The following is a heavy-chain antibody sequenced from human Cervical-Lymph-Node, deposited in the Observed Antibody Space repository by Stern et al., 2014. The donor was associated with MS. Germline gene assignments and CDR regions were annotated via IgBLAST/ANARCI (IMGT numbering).Heavy chain of an antibody. D-gene: IGHD3-22*01. CDR1: GFSLLSNGEG. CDR3: ANQNSNDSLFDP. CDR2: ISWVTPK. V-gene: IGHV2-5*02. Sequence: QITLKESGPALVKPTQTLTLTCSFSGFSLLSNGEGVGWIRQTPGKALECLAFISWVTPKRPPQPLRPRVPVTKDPSKTQLVLTRTNMDPVNTGTYSGANQNSNDSLFDPRGQGSLAPVSS. J-gene: IGHJ5*02.